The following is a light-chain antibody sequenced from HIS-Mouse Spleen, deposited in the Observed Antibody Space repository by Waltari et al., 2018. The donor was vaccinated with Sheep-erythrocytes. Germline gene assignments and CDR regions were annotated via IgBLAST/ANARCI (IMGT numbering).Light chain of an antibody. CDR2: EGS. CDR1: RRYGGGYNL. J-gene: IGLJ3*02. Sequence: QSALTQPASVSGSPGQSITLPCPGTRRYGGGYNLVSWYQPPPGKAPKPRIYEGSQRPSVGSNRFSGAKAGNTASLTISGLQAEDEADYYCCSYAGSSTWVFGGGTKLTVL. CDR3: CSYAGSSTWV. V-gene: IGLV2-23*01.